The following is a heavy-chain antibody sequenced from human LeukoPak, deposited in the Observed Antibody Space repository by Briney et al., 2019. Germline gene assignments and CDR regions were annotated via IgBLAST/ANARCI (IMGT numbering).Heavy chain of an antibody. Sequence: SVNVSFKASGGTFSSYAISWVRQAPGQGLEWMGGIIPIFGTANYAQKFQGRVTITADESTSTAYMELSSLRSEDTAVYYCARAIAVAGNWFDPWGQGTLVTVSS. CDR3: ARAIAVAGNWFDP. J-gene: IGHJ5*02. CDR2: IIPIFGTA. CDR1: GGTFSSYA. V-gene: IGHV1-69*13. D-gene: IGHD6-19*01.